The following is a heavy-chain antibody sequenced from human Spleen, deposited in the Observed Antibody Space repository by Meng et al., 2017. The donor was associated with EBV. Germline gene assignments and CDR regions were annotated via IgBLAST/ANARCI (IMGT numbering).Heavy chain of an antibody. Sequence: VHLVESXXGVVQXGKSLRLSCAASGLYLSSFVMHWVRQAPGRGLEWVAVISYDGNKKHYADSVKGRFRISRDNSENTLNLQMNSLRAEDAAVYYCARETNYHDGSGYYSPYLDYWGQGTLGTVSS. D-gene: IGHD3-22*01. CDR1: GLYLSSFV. CDR3: ARETNYHDGSGYYSPYLDY. J-gene: IGHJ4*02. V-gene: IGHV3-30-3*01. CDR2: ISYDGNKK.